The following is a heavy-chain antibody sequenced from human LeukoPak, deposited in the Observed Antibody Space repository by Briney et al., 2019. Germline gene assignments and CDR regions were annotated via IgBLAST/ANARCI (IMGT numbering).Heavy chain of an antibody. Sequence: EASVTVSCMASGFTFTSSAMQWVRQARGQRLAWIGWIVVGSGNTNYAQKFQERVTITRDMSTSTAYMELSSLRSEDTAVYYCAAGWYSGSYYPPANIDYWGQGTLVTVSS. D-gene: IGHD1-26*01. J-gene: IGHJ4*02. V-gene: IGHV1-58*02. CDR1: GFTFTSSA. CDR2: IVVGSGNT. CDR3: AAGWYSGSYYPPANIDY.